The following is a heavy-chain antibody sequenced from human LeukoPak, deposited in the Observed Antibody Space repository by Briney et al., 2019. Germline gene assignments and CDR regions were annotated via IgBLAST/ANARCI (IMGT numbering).Heavy chain of an antibody. Sequence: SSETLSLTCTVSGDSVSNYYWSWIRQPPGKRLEWIGCIYYSESATYNPSLKSRVTISLDTSKNQFFLKLSSVTAADTAVYYCARKRSFDLWGQGTLVTVPS. J-gene: IGHJ4*02. D-gene: IGHD3-9*01. CDR1: GDSVSNYY. CDR2: IYYSESA. V-gene: IGHV4-59*02. CDR3: ARKRSFDL.